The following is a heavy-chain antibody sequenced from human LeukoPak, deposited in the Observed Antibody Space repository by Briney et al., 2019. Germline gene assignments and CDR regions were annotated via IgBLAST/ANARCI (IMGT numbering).Heavy chain of an antibody. V-gene: IGHV3-23*01. CDR2: ISGSGGST. Sequence: PGGSLRLSCAASGFTFSSYAMSWVRQAPGKGLEWVSAISGSGGSTYYADSVKGRFTISRDNSKNTLYLQMNSLRAEDTAVYYCAKDSRIGPTGGMDVWGKGTTVTVSS. CDR3: AKDSRIGPTGGMDV. CDR1: GFTFSSYA. J-gene: IGHJ6*04. D-gene: IGHD3/OR15-3a*01.